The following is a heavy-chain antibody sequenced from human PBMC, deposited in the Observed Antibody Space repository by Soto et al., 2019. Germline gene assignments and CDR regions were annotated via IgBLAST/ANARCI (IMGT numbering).Heavy chain of an antibody. CDR1: GGSISSGDYY. CDR3: AREPYPDYYYYYGMDV. J-gene: IGHJ6*02. CDR2: IYYSGST. V-gene: IGHV4-30-4*01. Sequence: PSETLSLTCTVSGGSISSGDYYWSWIRQPPGKGLEWIGYIYYSGSTYYNPSLKSRVTISVDTSKNQFSLKLSSVTAADTAVYYCAREPYPDYYYYYGMDVWGQGTTVTVPS.